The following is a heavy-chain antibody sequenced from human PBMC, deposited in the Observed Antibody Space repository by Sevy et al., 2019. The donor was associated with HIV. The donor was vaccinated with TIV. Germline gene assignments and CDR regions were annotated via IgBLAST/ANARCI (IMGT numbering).Heavy chain of an antibody. CDR1: GFTFSKYS. Sequence: GGSLRLSCAASGFTFSKYSMSWVRQPPGKGLEWVSTLSFGCGEINYADSVKGRFTISRDNSKSWVYLQMNNLRPEDTAVYSCAREGCTKPHDYWGQGTLVTVSS. CDR3: AREGCTKPHDY. J-gene: IGHJ4*02. V-gene: IGHV3-23*01. CDR2: LSFGCGEI. D-gene: IGHD2-8*01.